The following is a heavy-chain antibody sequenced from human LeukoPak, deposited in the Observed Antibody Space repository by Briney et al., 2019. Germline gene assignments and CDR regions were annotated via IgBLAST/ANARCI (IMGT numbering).Heavy chain of an antibody. CDR1: GFIFSSHG. CDR3: ARDRYGDYPYFDY. V-gene: IGHV3-23*01. J-gene: IGHJ4*02. CDR2: ISPSGDIT. D-gene: IGHD4-17*01. Sequence: GGSLRLSCAASGFIFSSHGMNWVRQAPGKGLEWVSGISPSGDITYYADSVKGRFTISRDSAKNSLYLQMNSLRAEDTAVYYCARDRYGDYPYFDYWGQGTLVTVSS.